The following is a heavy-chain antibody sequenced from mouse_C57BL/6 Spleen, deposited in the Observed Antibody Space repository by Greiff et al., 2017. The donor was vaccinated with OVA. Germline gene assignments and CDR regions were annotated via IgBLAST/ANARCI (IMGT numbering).Heavy chain of an antibody. CDR3: ARHWEDAMDY. V-gene: IGHV1-81*01. CDR1: GYTFTSYG. J-gene: IGHJ4*01. CDR2: IYPRSGNT. Sequence: QVQLKESGAELARPGASVKLSCKASGYTFTSYGISWVKQRTGQGLEWIGEIYPRSGNTYYNEKFKGKATLTADKSSSTAYMELRSLTSEDSAVYFCARHWEDAMDYWGQGTSVTVSS. D-gene: IGHD4-1*01.